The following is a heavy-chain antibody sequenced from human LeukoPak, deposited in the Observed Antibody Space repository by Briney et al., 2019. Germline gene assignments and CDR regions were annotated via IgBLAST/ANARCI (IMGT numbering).Heavy chain of an antibody. V-gene: IGHV4-61*02. Sequence: PSQTLSLTCTVSGGSISSGPYYWSWIRQPAGKGLEWIGRIYTSGSTNYNPSLKSRVTISVDTSKNQFSLKLSSVTAADTAVYYCARLGGYWQWLFDYWGQGTLVTVSS. CDR3: ARLGGYWQWLFDY. CDR1: GGSISSGPYY. D-gene: IGHD6-19*01. J-gene: IGHJ4*02. CDR2: IYTSGST.